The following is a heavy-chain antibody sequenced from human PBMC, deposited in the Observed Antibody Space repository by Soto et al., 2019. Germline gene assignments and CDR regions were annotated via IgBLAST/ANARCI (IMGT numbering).Heavy chain of an antibody. J-gene: IGHJ6*03. CDR1: GYTFTSYG. CDR2: ISAYNGNT. Sequence: ASVKVSCKASGYTFTSYGISWVRQAPGQGLEWMGWISAYNGNTNYVQKLQGRVTMTTDTSTSTAYMELRSLRSDDTAVYYCAREGSITIFGVVNNYYYYYMDVWGKGTTVTVSS. D-gene: IGHD3-3*01. CDR3: AREGSITIFGVVNNYYYYYMDV. V-gene: IGHV1-18*01.